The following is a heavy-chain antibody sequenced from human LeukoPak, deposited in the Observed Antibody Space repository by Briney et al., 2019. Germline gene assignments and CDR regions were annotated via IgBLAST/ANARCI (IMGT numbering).Heavy chain of an antibody. CDR2: ISAYNGNT. CDR3: ARAPVVVAATRGSLEFDP. Sequence: ASVKVSCKASGYTFTSYGISWVRQAPGQGLEWMGWISAYNGNTNYAQKLRGRVTMTTDTSTSTAYMELRSLRSDDTAVYYCARAPVVVAATRGSLEFDPWGQGTLVTVSS. D-gene: IGHD2-15*01. J-gene: IGHJ5*02. V-gene: IGHV1-18*01. CDR1: GYTFTSYG.